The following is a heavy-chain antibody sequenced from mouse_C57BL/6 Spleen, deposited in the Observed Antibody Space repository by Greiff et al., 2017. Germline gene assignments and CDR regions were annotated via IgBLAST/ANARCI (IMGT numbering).Heavy chain of an antibody. CDR3: ARDYGSREYFDY. CDR2: IYPGDGDT. V-gene: IGHV1-80*01. CDR1: GYAFSSYW. D-gene: IGHD1-1*01. Sequence: VQLQQSGAELVKPGASVKISCKASGYAFSSYWMNWVKQRPGKGLEWIGQIYPGDGDTNYNGKFKGKATLTADKSSSTAYMQLSSRTSEDSAVYFCARDYGSREYFDYWGQGTTLTVSS. J-gene: IGHJ2*01.